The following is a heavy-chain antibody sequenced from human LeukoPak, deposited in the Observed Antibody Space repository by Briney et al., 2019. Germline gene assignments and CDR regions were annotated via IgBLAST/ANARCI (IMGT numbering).Heavy chain of an antibody. D-gene: IGHD2/OR15-2a*01. CDR2: INHSGST. CDR1: GGSFSGYY. J-gene: IGHJ6*02. CDR3: ARGRGIYGMDV. V-gene: IGHV4-34*01. Sequence: SETLSLTCAVYGGSFSGYYWSWIRQPPGKGLEWIGEINHSGSTNYNPSLKSRVTISVDTSKNQFSLKLSSVTAADTAVYYCARGRGIYGMDVWGQGTTVTVSS.